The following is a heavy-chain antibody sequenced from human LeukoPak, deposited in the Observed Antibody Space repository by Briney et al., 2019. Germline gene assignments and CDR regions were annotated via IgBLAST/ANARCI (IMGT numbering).Heavy chain of an antibody. V-gene: IGHV3-7*01. CDR1: GFIFSNYW. J-gene: IGHJ6*03. Sequence: PGGSLRLSCAASGFIFSNYWMTWVRQAPGKALEWVANIKPDGSGEYYVDSLKGRFTISRDNAENSLFLQMNSLRAEDTAVYYCARDRGIVGTTGYYYMNVWGKGTTVTVSS. CDR2: IKPDGSGE. CDR3: ARDRGIVGTTGYYYMNV. D-gene: IGHD1-26*01.